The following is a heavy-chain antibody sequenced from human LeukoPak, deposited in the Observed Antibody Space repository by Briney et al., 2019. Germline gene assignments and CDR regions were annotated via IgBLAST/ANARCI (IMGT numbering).Heavy chain of an antibody. CDR3: AKRIGRVGPTSSHYFES. CDR1: GFTFSTYA. V-gene: IGHV3-23*01. J-gene: IGHJ4*02. CDR2: FAISGNT. D-gene: IGHD4-11*01. Sequence: GGSLRLSCAASGFTFSTYAMSWVRQAPGKGLEWVSTFAISGNTYYADSVKGRFTISRDNSKNTLPLQMNSLRAEDTAVYYCAKRIGRVGPTSSHYFESWGQGTLVTVSS.